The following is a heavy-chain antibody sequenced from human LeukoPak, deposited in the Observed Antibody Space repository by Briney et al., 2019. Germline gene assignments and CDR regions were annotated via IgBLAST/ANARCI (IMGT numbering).Heavy chain of an antibody. J-gene: IGHJ1*01. CDR1: GFTFSSYW. V-gene: IGHV3-23*01. CDR2: ISGSGGST. D-gene: IGHD2-15*01. Sequence: GGSLRLSCAASGFTFSSYWMSWVRQAPGKGLEWVSAISGSGGSTYYADSVKGRFTISRDNSKNTLYLQMNSLRAEDTAVYYCAARYCSGGSCYGSAEYFQHWGQGTLVTVSS. CDR3: AARYCSGGSCYGSAEYFQH.